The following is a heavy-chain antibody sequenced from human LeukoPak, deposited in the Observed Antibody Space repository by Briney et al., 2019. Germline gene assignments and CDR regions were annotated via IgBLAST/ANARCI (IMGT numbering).Heavy chain of an antibody. V-gene: IGHV4-39*01. CDR3: ARQRGYYGSGSLNWFDP. J-gene: IGHJ5*02. D-gene: IGHD3-10*01. Sequence: SQTLSLTCTVSGGSISSGGYYWGWIRQPPGKGLEWIGSIYYSGSTYYNPSLKSRVTISVDTSKNQFSLKLSSVTAADTAVYYCARQRGYYGSGSLNWFDPWGQGTLVTVSS. CDR1: GGSISSGGYY. CDR2: IYYSGST.